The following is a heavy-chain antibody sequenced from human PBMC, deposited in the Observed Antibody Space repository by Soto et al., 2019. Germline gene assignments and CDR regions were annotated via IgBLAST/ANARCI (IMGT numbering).Heavy chain of an antibody. J-gene: IGHJ4*02. Sequence: SETLSLTCAVSGDSIGSNVWWSWVRQPPGKGLEWIGEVYHNGLSDYNPSLKGRVTMSGDMSKNQFSLKVTSVTAADTAIYYCARDAAVPGETDRFDYWGQGTQVTVSS. V-gene: IGHV4-4*02. CDR2: VYHNGLS. CDR1: GDSIGSNVW. D-gene: IGHD6-19*01. CDR3: ARDAAVPGETDRFDY.